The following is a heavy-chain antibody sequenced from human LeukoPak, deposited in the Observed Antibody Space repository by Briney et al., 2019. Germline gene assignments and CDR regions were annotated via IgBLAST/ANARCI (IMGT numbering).Heavy chain of an antibody. D-gene: IGHD2-15*01. CDR3: ARRRYCSGGSCFGAYYFDY. Sequence: GGSLRLSCAASGFTFSSYAMSWVRQAPGKGLEWVANIQSDGNEKNYIDSVQGRFTISRDNAKTSLYLQMNSLRAEDTAVYYCARRRYCSGGSCFGAYYFDYWGQGTLVTVSS. CDR1: GFTFSSYA. J-gene: IGHJ4*02. V-gene: IGHV3-7*03. CDR2: IQSDGNEK.